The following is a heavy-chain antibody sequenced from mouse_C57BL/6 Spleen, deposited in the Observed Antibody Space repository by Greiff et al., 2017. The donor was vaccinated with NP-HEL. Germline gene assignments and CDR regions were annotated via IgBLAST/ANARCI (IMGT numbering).Heavy chain of an antibody. J-gene: IGHJ3*01. CDR1: GYTFTSYW. CDR3: ASYYSNHFAY. CDR2: IHPNSGST. V-gene: IGHV1-64*01. Sequence: QVQLQQPGAELVKPGASVKLSCKASGYTFTSYWMHWVKQRPGQGLEWIGMIHPNSGSTNYNEKFKSKATLTVDKSSSTDYMQLSSLTSEDSAVYYCASYYSNHFAYWGQGTLVTVSA. D-gene: IGHD2-5*01.